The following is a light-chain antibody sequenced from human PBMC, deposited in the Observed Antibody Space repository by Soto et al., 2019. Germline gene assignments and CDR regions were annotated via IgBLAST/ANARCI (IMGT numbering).Light chain of an antibody. J-gene: IGKJ3*01. V-gene: IGKV3-11*01. CDR2: DAS. CDR1: QSISSY. CDR3: QQRSNWPPT. Sequence: EIVLTQSPATLSLSPGERATLSCRASQSISSYLAWYQQKPGQAPSLLLYDASNRATAIPARFSGSGSGTDFTLTISSLEPEDVAVYYCQQRSNWPPTFGPGIKVDI.